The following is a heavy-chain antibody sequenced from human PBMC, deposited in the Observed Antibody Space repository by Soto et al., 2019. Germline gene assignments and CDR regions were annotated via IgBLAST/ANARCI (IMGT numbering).Heavy chain of an antibody. D-gene: IGHD6-6*01. J-gene: IGHJ5*02. Sequence: QVQLVQSGAEVKKPGSSVKVSCKASGGTFSSYAISWVGQAPGPGLEWMGGIIPIFGTANYAQKFQGRVTITADESTSTAYMELSSLRSEDTAVYYCASSQEKWYSSSSGDNWFDPWGQGTLVTVSS. V-gene: IGHV1-69*01. CDR2: IIPIFGTA. CDR1: GGTFSSYA. CDR3: ASSQEKWYSSSSGDNWFDP.